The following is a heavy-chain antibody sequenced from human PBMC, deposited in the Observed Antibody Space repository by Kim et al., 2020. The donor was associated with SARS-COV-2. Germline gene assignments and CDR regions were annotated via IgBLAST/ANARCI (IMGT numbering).Heavy chain of an antibody. CDR3: WRSTEGSFDY. V-gene: IGHV3-48*02. CDR2: ITSDRRTI. Sequence: GGSLRLSCEASGFNFNVYSMEWVRQAPGKGLEWVSYITSDRRTIDYIDSVKGRFTVSRDNARNSLFLQMNSLRDEDTAVYYCWRSTEGSFDYWGQGILGT. J-gene: IGHJ4*02. CDR1: GFNFNVYS. D-gene: IGHD3-10*01.